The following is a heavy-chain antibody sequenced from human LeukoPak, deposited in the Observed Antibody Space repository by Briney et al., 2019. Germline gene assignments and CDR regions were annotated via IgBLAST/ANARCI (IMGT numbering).Heavy chain of an antibody. J-gene: IGHJ4*02. Sequence: ASVKVSCKASGYTFTSYDINWVRQATGQGLEWMGWMNPNSGNTGYAQKFQGRVTMTRNTSISTAYMELSSLRSEDTAVYYCASGYDSSGYYFHYWGQGTLVTVSS. V-gene: IGHV1-8*01. D-gene: IGHD3-22*01. CDR3: ASGYDSSGYYFHY. CDR1: GYTFTSYD. CDR2: MNPNSGNT.